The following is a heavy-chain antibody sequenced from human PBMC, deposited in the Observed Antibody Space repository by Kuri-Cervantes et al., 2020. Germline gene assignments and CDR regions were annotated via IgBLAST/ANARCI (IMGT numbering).Heavy chain of an antibody. D-gene: IGHD6-19*01. CDR2: ISGSGDRT. J-gene: IGHJ4*02. Sequence: GESLKISCAAAGFTFINFAMSWVRQAPGKGLEWVSAISGSGDRTHYADSVRGRFTISRDNSKNTLYLQMNSLRAEDTAVYYCAAGRPGYSSHWYYFDYWGQGTLVTVSS. CDR3: AAGRPGYSSHWYYFDY. CDR1: GFTFINFA. V-gene: IGHV3-23*01.